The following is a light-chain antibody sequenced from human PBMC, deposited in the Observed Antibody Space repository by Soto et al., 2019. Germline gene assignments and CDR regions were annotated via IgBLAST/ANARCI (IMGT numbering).Light chain of an antibody. Sequence: SYVLTQPPSVSVAPGETATITCGGNDIGSERVHWYQQKPGQAPVLVIYYDSDRPSGIPERFSVSDSGNTATLAISRVEAGDGADYYSQLCDSRVDHPVFGVGTKLTV. CDR2: YDS. CDR1: DIGSER. CDR3: QLCDSRVDHPV. V-gene: IGLV3-21*04. J-gene: IGLJ2*01.